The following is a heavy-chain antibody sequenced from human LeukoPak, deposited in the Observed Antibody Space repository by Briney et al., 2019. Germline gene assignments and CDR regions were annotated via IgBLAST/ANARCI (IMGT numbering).Heavy chain of an antibody. J-gene: IGHJ6*02. V-gene: IGHV3-7*03. D-gene: IGHD6-19*01. CDR2: INPNGSER. Sequence: GGSLRLSCAASGFSFSSYYMSWVRQAPGKGQEWVALINPNGSERYYVDSVKGRFTISRDNAKNSLYLQMDSLRDDDTAMYFRTRDLAAVPGPRMDVWGQGTTVTVSS. CDR3: TRDLAAVPGPRMDV. CDR1: GFSFSSYY.